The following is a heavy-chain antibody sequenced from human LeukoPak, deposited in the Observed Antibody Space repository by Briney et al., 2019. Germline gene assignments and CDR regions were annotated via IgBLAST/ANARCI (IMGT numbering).Heavy chain of an antibody. CDR2: IIPIFGTA. V-gene: IGHV1-69*01. Sequence: SVKVSCKASGGAFSSYAISWVRQAPGQGLEWMGGIIPIFGTANYAQKFQGRVTITADESTSTAYMELSSLRSEDTAVYYCASSGYSSSWYYFDYWGQGTLVTVSS. D-gene: IGHD6-13*01. CDR3: ASSGYSSSWYYFDY. J-gene: IGHJ4*02. CDR1: GGAFSSYA.